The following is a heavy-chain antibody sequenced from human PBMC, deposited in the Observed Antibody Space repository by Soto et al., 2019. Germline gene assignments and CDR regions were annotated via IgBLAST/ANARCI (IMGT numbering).Heavy chain of an antibody. J-gene: IGHJ3*02. V-gene: IGHV1-3*01. D-gene: IGHD3-10*01. CDR1: GYTFTSYA. CDR2: INAGNGNT. Sequence: ASVKVSCKASGYTFTSYAMHWVRQAPGQRLEWMGWINAGNGNTKYSQKFQGRVTITRDTSASTAYMELSSLRSEDTAVYYCARDWTTRITMVRGVFDIWGQGTMVTVSS. CDR3: ARDWTTRITMVRGVFDI.